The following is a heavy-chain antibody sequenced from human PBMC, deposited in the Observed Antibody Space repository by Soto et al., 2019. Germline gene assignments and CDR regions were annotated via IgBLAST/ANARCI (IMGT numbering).Heavy chain of an antibody. V-gene: IGHV4-34*01. CDR2: INHSGST. J-gene: IGHJ2*01. Sequence: QVQLQQWGAGLLKPSETLSLTCAVYGGSFSGYYWSWIRQPPGKGLEWIGEINHSGSTNYNPSLKSRVTISVDTSKNQFSLKLSSVTAADMAVYYCARGAVTTSWYFDLWGRGTLVTVSS. D-gene: IGHD4-17*01. CDR3: ARGAVTTSWYFDL. CDR1: GGSFSGYY.